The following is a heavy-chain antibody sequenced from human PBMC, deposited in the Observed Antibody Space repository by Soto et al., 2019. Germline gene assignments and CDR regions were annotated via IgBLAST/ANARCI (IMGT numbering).Heavy chain of an antibody. V-gene: IGHV4-34*01. J-gene: IGHJ4*02. D-gene: IGHD6-6*01. CDR2: INHIGST. Sequence: SETLPLTCAVYGGSFSCYGWSWIRQPPGKGLEWIGEINHIGSTEYITSLKSRVPISVDTSKNQFSLKLSSVTAADTAVYYCSRDSSSSLYYWGQGTLVTVSS. CDR3: SRDSSSSLYY. CDR1: GGSFSCYG.